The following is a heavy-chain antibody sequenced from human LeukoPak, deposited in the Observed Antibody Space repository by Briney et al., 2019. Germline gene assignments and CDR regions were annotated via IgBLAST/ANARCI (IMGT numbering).Heavy chain of an antibody. J-gene: IGHJ4*02. V-gene: IGHV1-2*02. CDR3: ARPIRYSSGWYGY. Sequence: ASVKVSCKASGYTFSGYCMHWVRQAPGQGLEWMGWINPNSGGTNYAQKFQGRVTMTRDTSISTAYMELSRLRSDDTAVYYCARPIRYSSGWYGYWGQGTLVTVSS. CDR1: GYTFSGYC. CDR2: INPNSGGT. D-gene: IGHD6-19*01.